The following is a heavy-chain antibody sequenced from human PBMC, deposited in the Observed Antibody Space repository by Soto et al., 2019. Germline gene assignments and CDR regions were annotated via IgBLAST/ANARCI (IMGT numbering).Heavy chain of an antibody. J-gene: IGHJ4*02. D-gene: IGHD6-13*01. CDR2: IYSGGST. CDR1: GFTVSSNY. CDR3: ARLAWSIAAAGSFDY. Sequence: EVQLVETGGGLIQPGGSLRLSCAASGFTVSSNYMSWVHQAPGKGLEWVSVIYSGGSTYYADSVKGRFTISRDNSKNTLYLQMNSLRAEDTAVYYCARLAWSIAAAGSFDYWGQGTLVTVSS. V-gene: IGHV3-53*02.